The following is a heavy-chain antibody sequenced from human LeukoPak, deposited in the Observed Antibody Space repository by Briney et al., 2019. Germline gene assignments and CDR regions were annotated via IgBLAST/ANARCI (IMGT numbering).Heavy chain of an antibody. D-gene: IGHD6-19*01. CDR3: ARGRAVAGRLQFSRLQFSSSDY. CDR1: GFTFSSYS. Sequence: GGSLRLSCAASGFTFSSYSMNWVRQAPGKGLEWVSSISSSSSYIYYADSVKGRFTISRDNAKNSLYLQMNSLRAEDTAVYYCARGRAVAGRLQFSRLQFSSSDYWGQGTLVTVSS. V-gene: IGHV3-21*01. CDR2: ISSSSSYI. J-gene: IGHJ4*02.